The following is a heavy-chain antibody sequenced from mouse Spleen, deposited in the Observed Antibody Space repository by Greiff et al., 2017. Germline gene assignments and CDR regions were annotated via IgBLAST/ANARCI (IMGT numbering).Heavy chain of an antibody. J-gene: IGHJ1*01. Sequence: EVKLMESGPELVKPGASVKISCKASGYSFTGYYMNWVKQSPEKSLEWIGEINPSTGGTTYNQKFKAKATLTVDKSSSTAYMQLKSLTSEDSAVYYCARGGRYFDVWGAGTTVTVSS. CDR2: INPSTGGT. CDR3: ARGGRYFDV. V-gene: IGHV1-42*01. CDR1: GYSFTGYY.